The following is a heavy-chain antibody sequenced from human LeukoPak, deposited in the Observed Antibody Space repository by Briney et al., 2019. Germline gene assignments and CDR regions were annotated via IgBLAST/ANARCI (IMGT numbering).Heavy chain of an antibody. Sequence: GGSLRLSCAASGFTFASHSMNWVRQAPGKGLEWVAHISYTISTMYYADSVRGRFTISRDNAKSSLHLQMNSLRDEDTAVCYCARGWITGARSDFDIWGQGTMVTVSS. CDR2: ISYTISTM. D-gene: IGHD1-20*01. CDR3: ARGWITGARSDFDI. CDR1: GFTFASHS. J-gene: IGHJ3*02. V-gene: IGHV3-48*02.